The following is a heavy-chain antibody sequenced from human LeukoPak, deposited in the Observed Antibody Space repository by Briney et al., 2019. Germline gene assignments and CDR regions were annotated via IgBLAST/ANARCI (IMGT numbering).Heavy chain of an antibody. D-gene: IGHD3-22*01. CDR1: GYTFTGYY. CDR3: ARHLVPITMIVVVTHDAFDI. J-gene: IGHJ3*02. Sequence: ASMKVSCKASGYTFTGYYMHWVRQAPGQGLEWMEWINPNSGGTNYAQKFQGRVTMTRDTSISTAYMELSRLRSDDTAVYYCARHLVPITMIVVVTHDAFDIWGQGTMVTVSS. V-gene: IGHV1-2*02. CDR2: INPNSGGT.